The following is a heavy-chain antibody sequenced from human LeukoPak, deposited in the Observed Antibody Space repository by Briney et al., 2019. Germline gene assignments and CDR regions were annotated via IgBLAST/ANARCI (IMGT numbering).Heavy chain of an antibody. J-gene: IGHJ4*02. Sequence: GRSLRLSCAASGFTVSSNYMSWVRQAPGKGLEWVSVIYSGGSTYYADSVKGRFTISRDNSKNTLYLQMNCLRAEDTAVYYCARALVGPDYYDSSGPLVAFMYYFDYWGQGTLVAVSS. V-gene: IGHV3-53*01. D-gene: IGHD3-22*01. CDR3: ARALVGPDYYDSSGPLVAFMYYFDY. CDR2: IYSGGST. CDR1: GFTVSSNY.